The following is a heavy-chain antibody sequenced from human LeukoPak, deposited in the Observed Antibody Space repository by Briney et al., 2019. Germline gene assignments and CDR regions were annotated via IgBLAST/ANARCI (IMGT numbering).Heavy chain of an antibody. J-gene: IGHJ4*02. CDR3: ARPRLGSAWYFDY. CDR2: ISTSSSTI. V-gene: IGHV3-48*03. Sequence: GGSLRLSCVASGLSLSSYEMNWVRQAPGKGPEWLAYISTSSSTINYADSVRGRFTISRDDAKSLLYLQMSGLRVEDTALYYCARPRLGSAWYFDYWGRGTLVSVSS. CDR1: GLSLSSYE. D-gene: IGHD6-19*01.